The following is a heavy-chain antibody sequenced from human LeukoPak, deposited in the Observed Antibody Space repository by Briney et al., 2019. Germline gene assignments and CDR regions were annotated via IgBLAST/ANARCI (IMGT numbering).Heavy chain of an antibody. CDR2: ISNDGGGT. Sequence: GGSLRLSCAASGFTFNNYGLIWVRQAPGKGLEWVAAISNDGGGTMYGGFVEGRFTISRDNSKNTLFLQMNSLRAEDTAVYYCAKDNRFRGVSPYYFDYWGQGTLVTVSS. CDR1: GFTFNNYG. V-gene: IGHV3-23*02. CDR3: AKDNRFRGVSPYYFDY. D-gene: IGHD3-10*01. J-gene: IGHJ4*02.